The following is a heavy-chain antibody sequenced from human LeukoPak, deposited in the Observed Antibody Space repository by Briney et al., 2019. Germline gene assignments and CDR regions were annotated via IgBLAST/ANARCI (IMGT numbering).Heavy chain of an antibody. V-gene: IGHV1-8*01. CDR1: GYTFTSYD. CDR3: ARGPGDYGDYPYYYYGMDV. D-gene: IGHD4-17*01. Sequence: ASVKVSCKASGYTFTSYDINWVRQATGQGLEWMGWMNPNSGNTGYAQKFQGRVTMTRNTSISTAYMELSSLRSEDTAVYYCARGPGDYGDYPYYYYGMDVWGQGTTVTVSS. CDR2: MNPNSGNT. J-gene: IGHJ6*02.